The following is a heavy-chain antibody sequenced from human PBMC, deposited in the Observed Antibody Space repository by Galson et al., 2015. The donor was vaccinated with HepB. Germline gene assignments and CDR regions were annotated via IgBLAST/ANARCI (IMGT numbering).Heavy chain of an antibody. CDR3: ARGPTKYYFDY. CDR2: IYSSGST. V-gene: IGHV4-59*01. CDR1: GGSITNYY. Sequence: ETLSLTCTVSGGSITNYYWSWIRQPPGKELEWIGYIYSSGSTNYNPSLKSRVTISVDTPKNQFSLQLSSVTAADTAVYFCARGPTKYYFDYWGQGTLVTVSS. J-gene: IGHJ4*02.